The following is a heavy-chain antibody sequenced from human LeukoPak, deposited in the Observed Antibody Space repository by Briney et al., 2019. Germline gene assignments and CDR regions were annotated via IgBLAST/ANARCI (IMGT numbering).Heavy chain of an antibody. Sequence: GGSLRLSCAASGFSFSTYSMNWVRQAPGKGLEWVSYISTSSSTIYYADSVKGRFTISRDDVKNSLYLQMNSLRAEDTAVYYCARDPPSGGFDSWGQGTLVTVSS. D-gene: IGHD3-16*01. J-gene: IGHJ4*02. CDR1: GFSFSTYS. CDR2: ISTSSSTI. CDR3: ARDPPSGGFDS. V-gene: IGHV3-48*01.